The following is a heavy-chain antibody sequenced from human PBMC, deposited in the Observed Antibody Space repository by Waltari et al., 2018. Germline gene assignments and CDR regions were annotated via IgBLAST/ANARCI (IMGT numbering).Heavy chain of an antibody. Sequence: EVQLVESGVGLVQPGGSLSLPCSGFGSPFTNHWMSWVRQAPGKGPEWVASIKQDGSEKYYVDSMKGRFTISRDNAKNSLSLQMDSLRAEDTAVYFCARGVTTVEYWGQGTLVTVSS. CDR1: GSPFTNHW. D-gene: IGHD2-21*02. CDR2: IKQDGSEK. V-gene: IGHV3-7*04. CDR3: ARGVTTVEY. J-gene: IGHJ4*02.